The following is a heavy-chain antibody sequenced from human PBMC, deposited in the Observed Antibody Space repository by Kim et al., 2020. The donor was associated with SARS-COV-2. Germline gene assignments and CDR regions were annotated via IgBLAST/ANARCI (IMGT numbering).Heavy chain of an antibody. Sequence: GGSLRLSCAASGFTFSSYGMHWVHQAPGKGLEWVAVISYDGSNKYYADSGKGRFTISRDNSKNTLYLQMNSLRAEDTAVYYCAKPGEDCSSTSCYSGYYYGMDVWGQGTTVTVSS. V-gene: IGHV3-30*18. CDR3: AKPGEDCSSTSCYSGYYYGMDV. J-gene: IGHJ6*02. CDR1: GFTFSSYG. D-gene: IGHD2-2*01. CDR2: ISYDGSNK.